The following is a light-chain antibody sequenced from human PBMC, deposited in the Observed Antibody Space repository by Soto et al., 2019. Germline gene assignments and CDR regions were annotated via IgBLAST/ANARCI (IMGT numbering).Light chain of an antibody. Sequence: EIVLTQSPDTLSLSPGERATLSCRASQSISNNFLAWYKQKPGQAPRLLIYGASNRATGIPDSFSGSGSGTDFTLTISRLEPEDFAVYYCQQYGSSPFTFGPGTKVDI. CDR3: QQYGSSPFT. J-gene: IGKJ3*01. CDR1: QSISNNF. CDR2: GAS. V-gene: IGKV3-20*01.